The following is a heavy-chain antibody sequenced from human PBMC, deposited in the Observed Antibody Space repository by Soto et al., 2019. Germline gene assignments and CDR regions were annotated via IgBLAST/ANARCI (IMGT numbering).Heavy chain of an antibody. J-gene: IGHJ4*01. CDR1: GYTFTSYD. V-gene: IGHV1-8*02. CDR3: AKGVSSSSKTYDY. Sequence: ASVKVSCKASGYTFTSYDINWVRQAPGQGLEWMGWMNPKSGNTGYAQKFQGRVTMTRDTSISTAYMELSSLRSEDTAVYYCAKGVSSSSKTYDYWGHGTLVTVSS. CDR2: MNPKSGNT. D-gene: IGHD6-6*01.